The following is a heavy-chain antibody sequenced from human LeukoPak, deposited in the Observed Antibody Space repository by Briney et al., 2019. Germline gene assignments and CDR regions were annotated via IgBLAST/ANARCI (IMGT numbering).Heavy chain of an antibody. J-gene: IGHJ4*02. CDR1: GFTFSSYA. Sequence: GGSLRLSCAASGFTFSSYAMYWVRQAPGKGLEWVAVISYDGSNKYYADSVKGRFTISRDNSKNTLYLQMNSLRAEDTAVYYCAKEPHSSCFDYWGQGTLVTVSS. CDR3: AKEPHSSCFDY. V-gene: IGHV3-30*04. D-gene: IGHD6-6*01. CDR2: ISYDGSNK.